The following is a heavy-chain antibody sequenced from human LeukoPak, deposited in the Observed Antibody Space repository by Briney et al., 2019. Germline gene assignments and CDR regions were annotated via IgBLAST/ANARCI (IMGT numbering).Heavy chain of an antibody. CDR1: GFTFGSYW. CDR3: AREAGYYTSWFDP. Sequence: GGSLRLSCAASGFTFGSYWMHWVRQPPGKGLVWVSRINSDGSGINYADSVEGRFTISRDNAKNTLYLHVNSLRVEDTGVYYCAREAGYYTSWFDPWGQGTLVTVSS. D-gene: IGHD2/OR15-2a*01. CDR2: INSDGSGI. V-gene: IGHV3-74*01. J-gene: IGHJ5*02.